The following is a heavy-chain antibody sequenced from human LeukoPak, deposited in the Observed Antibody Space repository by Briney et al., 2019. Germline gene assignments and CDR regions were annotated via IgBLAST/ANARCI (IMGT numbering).Heavy chain of an antibody. V-gene: IGHV3-21*04. Sequence: GGSLRLSCAASGFTFSSYSMNWVRQAPGKGLEWVSSISSSSAYIYYADSVKGRFTISRDNSKNTLYLQMNSLRAEDTAVYYCAKISSSWFGVDYWGQGTLVTVSS. CDR1: GFTFSSYS. CDR3: AKISSSWFGVDY. J-gene: IGHJ4*02. CDR2: ISSSSAYI. D-gene: IGHD6-13*01.